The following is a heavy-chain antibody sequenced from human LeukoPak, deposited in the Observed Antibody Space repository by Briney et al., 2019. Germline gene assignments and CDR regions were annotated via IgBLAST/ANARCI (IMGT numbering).Heavy chain of an antibody. CDR1: DDSISSVGYY. CDR2: IHYSGNT. D-gene: IGHD3-22*01. J-gene: IGHJ4*02. CDR3: ASGNGYYYRYFDY. V-gene: IGHV4-31*03. Sequence: SETLSPTCTVSDDSISSVGYYWTWIRQYPGKGLEWIGYIHYSGNTYYNPSLKSRVTISVDTSKNHFSLRLSSVTAADTAVYYCASGNGYYYRYFDYWGQGTLVTVSS.